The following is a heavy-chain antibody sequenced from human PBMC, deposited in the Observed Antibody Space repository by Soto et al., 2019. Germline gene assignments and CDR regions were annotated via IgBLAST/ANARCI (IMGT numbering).Heavy chain of an antibody. CDR1: GDSVSSNSAA. V-gene: IGHV6-1*01. Sequence: KQSQTLSLTCAISGDSVSSNSAAWNWIRQSPSRGLEWLGRTYYRSKWYNDYAVSVKSRITINPDTSKNQFSLQLNSVTPEDTAVYYCARGTTRGDSSHYYYYGMDVWGQGTTVTVSS. D-gene: IGHD6-13*01. J-gene: IGHJ6*02. CDR3: ARGTTRGDSSHYYYYGMDV. CDR2: TYYRSKWYN.